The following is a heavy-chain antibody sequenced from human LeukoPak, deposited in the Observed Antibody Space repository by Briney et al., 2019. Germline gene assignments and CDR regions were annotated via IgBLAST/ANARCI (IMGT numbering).Heavy chain of an antibody. V-gene: IGHV3-73*01. CDR2: IRSKANSYAT. D-gene: IGHD6-19*01. CDR3: TRQAPSNIAVAGTFDY. CDR1: GFTFSGSA. Sequence: GGSLRLSCAASGFTFSGSAMHWVRQASGKGLECVGRIRSKANSYATAYAASVKDRFTISRDDSKNTAYLQMNSLKTEDTAVYYCTRQAPSNIAVAGTFDYWGQGTLVTVSS. J-gene: IGHJ4*02.